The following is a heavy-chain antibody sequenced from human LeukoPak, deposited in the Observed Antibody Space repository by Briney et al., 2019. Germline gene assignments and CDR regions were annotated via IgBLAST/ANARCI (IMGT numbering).Heavy chain of an antibody. V-gene: IGHV3-23*01. D-gene: IGHD5-24*01. J-gene: IGHJ4*02. CDR2: ISGSGGST. Sequence: SGGSLRLSCAASGFTFSSYAMSWVRQAPGKGLEWVSAISGSGGSTYYADSVKGRITISRDNSKNTLYLQMNSLRAEDTAVYYCAKDGARGWLQIPYHFDYWGQGTLVTVSS. CDR1: GFTFSSYA. CDR3: AKDGARGWLQIPYHFDY.